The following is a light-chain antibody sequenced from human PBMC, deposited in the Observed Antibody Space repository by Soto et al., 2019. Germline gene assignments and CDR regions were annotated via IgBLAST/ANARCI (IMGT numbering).Light chain of an antibody. Sequence: QSALTQPRSVSGSPGQSVTISCTGTGSNVGAYNYVSWYQQHPGKAPKLMIYDVSNRPSGVPDRFSGSTSANTASLTISGLQPEDEADYYCCSYAGTYIHYVFGSGTKVTVL. CDR2: DVS. CDR3: CSYAGTYIHYV. J-gene: IGLJ1*01. V-gene: IGLV2-11*01. CDR1: GSNVGAYNY.